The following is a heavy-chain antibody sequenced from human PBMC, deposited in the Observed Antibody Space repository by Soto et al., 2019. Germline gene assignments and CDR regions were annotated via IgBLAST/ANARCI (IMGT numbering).Heavy chain of an antibody. CDR3: ARDGAGYSSSLGLYYYGMDV. D-gene: IGHD6-6*01. J-gene: IGHJ6*02. Sequence: SVKLSCKASRYTFTGYYMHWVRQAPGQGLEWMGWINPNSGGTNYAQKFQGRVTMTRDTSIGTAYMELSRLRSDDTAVYYCARDGAGYSSSLGLYYYGMDVWGQGTTVTVSS. V-gene: IGHV1-2*02. CDR2: INPNSGGT. CDR1: RYTFTGYY.